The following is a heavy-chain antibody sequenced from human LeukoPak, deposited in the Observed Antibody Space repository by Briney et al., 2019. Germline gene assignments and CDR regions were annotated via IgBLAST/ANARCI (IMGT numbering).Heavy chain of an antibody. Sequence: GGSLRLSCAASGFTFSSYWMHWVRQAPGKGLVWVSRINSDGSSTSYADSVKGRFTISRDNAKNTLYLQMNSLRAEDTAVYYCARAGDSSSDGMDVWGKGTTVTVSS. V-gene: IGHV3-74*01. CDR1: GFTFSSYW. CDR2: INSDGSST. D-gene: IGHD6-6*01. J-gene: IGHJ6*04. CDR3: ARAGDSSSDGMDV.